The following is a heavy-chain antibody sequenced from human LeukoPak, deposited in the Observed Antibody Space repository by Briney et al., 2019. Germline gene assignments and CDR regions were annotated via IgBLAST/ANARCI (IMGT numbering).Heavy chain of an antibody. D-gene: IGHD3-22*01. Sequence: GGSLRLSCAASGFTFSSYWMHWVRQAPGKGLVWVSRINSDGSSTSYADSVKGRFTISRDNSKNTLYLQMNSLRAEDTAVYYCAKGGTYYYDSSEYWGQGTLVTVSS. CDR1: GFTFSSYW. J-gene: IGHJ4*02. V-gene: IGHV3-74*01. CDR2: INSDGSST. CDR3: AKGGTYYYDSSEY.